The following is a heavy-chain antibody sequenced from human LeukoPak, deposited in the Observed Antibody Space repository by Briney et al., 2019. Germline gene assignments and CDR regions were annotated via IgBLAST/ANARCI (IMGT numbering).Heavy chain of an antibody. Sequence: SETLSLTCTVSGGSISSYYWSWIRQPPGKGLEWIGYIYYSGSTNYNPSLKSRVTISVDTSKNQFSLRLSSVTAADTAVYYCARNYSGWYGIDYWGQGTLVTVSS. CDR3: ARNYSGWYGIDY. J-gene: IGHJ4*02. V-gene: IGHV4-59*01. CDR1: GGSISSYY. CDR2: IYYSGST. D-gene: IGHD6-19*01.